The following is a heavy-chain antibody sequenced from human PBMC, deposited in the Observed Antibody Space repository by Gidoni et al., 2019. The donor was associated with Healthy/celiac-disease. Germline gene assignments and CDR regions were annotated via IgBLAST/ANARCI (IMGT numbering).Heavy chain of an antibody. J-gene: IGHJ6*02. V-gene: IGHV1-2*02. Sequence: QVQLVQSGAEVKKPRASVTVSCQASGYTFTGYYMHWVRQAPGQGLEWMGWINPNSGGTNYAQKFQGRVTMTRDTSISTAYMELSRLRSDDTAVYYCARDLGGAHKNYYYYGMDVWGQGTTVTVSS. CDR1: GYTFTGYY. CDR2: INPNSGGT. CDR3: ARDLGGAHKNYYYYGMDV.